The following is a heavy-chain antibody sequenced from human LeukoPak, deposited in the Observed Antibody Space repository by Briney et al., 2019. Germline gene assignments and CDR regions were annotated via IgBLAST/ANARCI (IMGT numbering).Heavy chain of an antibody. CDR3: TTEVDTAMVA. CDR1: GFTFDDYG. D-gene: IGHD5-18*01. V-gene: IGHV3-23*01. Sequence: GGSLRLSCAASGFTFDDYGMSWVRQAPGKGLEWVSAISGSGGSTYYADSVKGRFTISRDNSKNTLYLQMNSLKTEDTAVYYCTTEVDTAMVAWGQGTLVTVSS. J-gene: IGHJ5*02. CDR2: ISGSGGST.